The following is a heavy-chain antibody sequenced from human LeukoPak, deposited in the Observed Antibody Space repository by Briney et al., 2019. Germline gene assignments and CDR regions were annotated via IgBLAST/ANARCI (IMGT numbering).Heavy chain of an antibody. CDR2: IKQDGSEK. Sequence: GGSLRLSCAASGFTFSSYWMSWVRQAPGKGLEWVANIKQDGSEKYYVDSVKGRFTISRDNAKNSLYLQMNSPRAEDTAVYYCARDRIQLWFQNHYFDYWGQGTLVTVSS. D-gene: IGHD5-18*01. CDR1: GFTFSSYW. J-gene: IGHJ4*02. CDR3: ARDRIQLWFQNHYFDY. V-gene: IGHV3-7*03.